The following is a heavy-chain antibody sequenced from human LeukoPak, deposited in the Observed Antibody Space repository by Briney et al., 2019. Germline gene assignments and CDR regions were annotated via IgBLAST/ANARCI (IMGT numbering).Heavy chain of an antibody. CDR2: ISGDGGRK. CDR1: GFTFNSYA. Sequence: GGSLRLSCAASGFTFNSYAMHWVRQGPGKGLEWVSLISGDGGRKYYADSMKGRFTISRDNSKNSLYLQMNSLRTEDTALYYCAKGAGYNNGDASDIWGLGTMVTVSS. V-gene: IGHV3-43*02. D-gene: IGHD5-24*01. CDR3: AKGAGYNNGDASDI. J-gene: IGHJ3*02.